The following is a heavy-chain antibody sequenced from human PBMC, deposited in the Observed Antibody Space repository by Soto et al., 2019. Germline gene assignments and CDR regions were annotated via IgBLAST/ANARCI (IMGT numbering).Heavy chain of an antibody. D-gene: IGHD2-2*01. CDR2: IIPIFGTA. J-gene: IGHJ6*02. V-gene: IGHV1-69*12. Sequence: QVQLVQSGAEVKKPGSSVKVSCKASGGTFSSYAISWVRQAPGQGLEWMGGIIPIFGTANYAQKFQGRVTLTEDEXXSXAXXELSSVRSEYTAVYYCARGRCVLVPAARSSYGMDVWGQETTVTVSS. CDR3: ARGRCVLVPAARSSYGMDV. CDR1: GGTFSSYA.